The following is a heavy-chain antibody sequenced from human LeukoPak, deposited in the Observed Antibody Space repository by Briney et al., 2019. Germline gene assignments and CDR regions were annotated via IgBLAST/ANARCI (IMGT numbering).Heavy chain of an antibody. CDR1: GGSMSSYY. Sequence: SETLSLTCTVSGGSMSSYYWSWIRQPAGKGLEWIGRIYTSGSTNYNPSLKSRVTMSLDTSKNQFSLKLSSVTAADTAVYYCARDRYYYDSSGYYYFDYWGQGTLVTVSS. J-gene: IGHJ4*02. CDR3: ARDRYYYDSSGYYYFDY. D-gene: IGHD3-22*01. V-gene: IGHV4-4*07. CDR2: IYTSGST.